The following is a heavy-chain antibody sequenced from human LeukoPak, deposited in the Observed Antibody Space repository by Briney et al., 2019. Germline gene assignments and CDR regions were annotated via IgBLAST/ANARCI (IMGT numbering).Heavy chain of an antibody. CDR1: GFTFTSSA. CDR2: IVVGSGNT. J-gene: IGHJ4*02. D-gene: IGHD3-22*01. V-gene: IGHV1-58*01. Sequence: GASVKVSCKASGFTFTSSAVQWVRQARGQRLEWIGWIVVGSGNTNYAQKFQERVTITRDMSTSTAYMELSSLRSEDTAVYYCAAAADYYDSSGYYLGYWGQGTLVTVSS. CDR3: AAAADYYDSSGYYLGY.